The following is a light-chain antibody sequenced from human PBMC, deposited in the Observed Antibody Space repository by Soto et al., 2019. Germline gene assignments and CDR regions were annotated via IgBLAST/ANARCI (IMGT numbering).Light chain of an antibody. CDR3: QQYYSYYQT. CDR2: HAS. J-gene: IGKJ1*01. CDR1: QDIGSD. Sequence: AIHMTQSPSSRSASVGYRVTITCRASQDIGSDLGWYQQKPGKAPSLLIYHASVLQSGVPSRFSGSGSGTEFTLTISSLQPDDFATYYCQQYYSYYQTFGQGTKV. V-gene: IGKV1-6*01.